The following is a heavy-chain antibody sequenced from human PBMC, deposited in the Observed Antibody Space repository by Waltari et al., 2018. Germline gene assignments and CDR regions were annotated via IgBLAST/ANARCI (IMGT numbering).Heavy chain of an antibody. CDR3: AKDEGTSYPDY. Sequence: EVPLLESGGGLLQPGGSLRLSCAASGFTFSSYDMSRVRQAPGKGLAWVSASRGGGGSTYYADSVKGRFTISRDNSKNTLYLQMNSLRAEDTAVDYCAKDEGTSYPDYWGQGTLVTVSA. V-gene: IGHV3-23*01. CDR2: SRGGGGST. CDR1: GFTFSSYD. J-gene: IGHJ4*02. D-gene: IGHD2-2*01.